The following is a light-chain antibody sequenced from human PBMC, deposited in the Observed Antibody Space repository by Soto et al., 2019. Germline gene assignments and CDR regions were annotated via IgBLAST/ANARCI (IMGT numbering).Light chain of an antibody. J-gene: IGLJ1*01. V-gene: IGLV1-40*01. CDR3: QSYDSSLSGFYV. CDR2: ANN. CDR1: NSNIGAGYD. Sequence: QSVLTQPPSVSGAPGQRVTISCTGSNSNIGAGYDVHWYQQLPGRAPKLLIYANNNRPSGVPDRFSGSRSGTSASLAITGLQAEAEADYSCQSYDSSLSGFYVFGTGTKVTVL.